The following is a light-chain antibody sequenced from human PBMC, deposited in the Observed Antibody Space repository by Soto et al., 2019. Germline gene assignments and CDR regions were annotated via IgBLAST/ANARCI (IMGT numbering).Light chain of an antibody. CDR2: GAS. V-gene: IGKV3-15*01. J-gene: IGKJ3*01. Sequence: EIVMTQSPATLSVSPGERATLSCRASQSVSSNLAWYQQKPGQAPRLLIYGASTRATGIPARFSGSGSGTDFTLTISCLQSEDFATYYCQQYYSYPLTFGPGT. CDR1: QSVSSN. CDR3: QQYYSYPLT.